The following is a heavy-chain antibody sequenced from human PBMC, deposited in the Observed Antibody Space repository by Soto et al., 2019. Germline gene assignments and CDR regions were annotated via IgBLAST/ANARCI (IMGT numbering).Heavy chain of an antibody. CDR3: ARTTAVPNTLRSRYFFDY. CDR1: GGSVSDKTYY. D-gene: IGHD4-17*01. Sequence: QVQLQESGPGLLKPSETLYLTCSVSGGSVSDKTYYWSWIRQPPGKRLEWIGYVYYSGTTNYNPSLKSRVTISVDLSKNRFSLRLSSVTTADTALYYCARTTAVPNTLRSRYFFDYWGQGTLVTVSS. J-gene: IGHJ4*02. V-gene: IGHV4-61*01. CDR2: VYYSGTT.